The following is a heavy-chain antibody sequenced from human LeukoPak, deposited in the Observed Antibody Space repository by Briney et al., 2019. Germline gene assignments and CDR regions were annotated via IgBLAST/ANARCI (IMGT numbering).Heavy chain of an antibody. Sequence: ASVKVSCKASGGTFSSYAISWVRQAPGQGLEWMGRIIPILGIANYAQKFQGRVTITADKSTSTAYMELSSLRSEDTAVYYCARPHYDSSGYYFFDYWGQGTLVTVSS. D-gene: IGHD3-22*01. CDR1: GGTFSSYA. CDR3: ARPHYDSSGYYFFDY. CDR2: IIPILGIA. V-gene: IGHV1-69*04. J-gene: IGHJ4*02.